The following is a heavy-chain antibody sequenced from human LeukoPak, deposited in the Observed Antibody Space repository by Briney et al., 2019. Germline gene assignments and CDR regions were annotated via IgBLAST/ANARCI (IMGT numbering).Heavy chain of an antibody. D-gene: IGHD3-22*01. CDR2: INPSGGST. V-gene: IGHV1-46*01. CDR3: ARGLSYDSSGYYYDSKYYFDY. CDR1: GYTFTSYY. J-gene: IGHJ4*02. Sequence: EASVKVSCKASGYTFTSYYIHWVRQAPGQGLEWMGIINPSGGSTSYAQKFQGRVTMTRDMSTGTVYMELSSLRSEDTAVYYCARGLSYDSSGYYYDSKYYFDYWGQGTLVTVSS.